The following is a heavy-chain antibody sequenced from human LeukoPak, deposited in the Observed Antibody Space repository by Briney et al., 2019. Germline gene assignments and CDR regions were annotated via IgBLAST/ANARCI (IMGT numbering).Heavy chain of an antibody. CDR3: ARDRGSSGWYAFDI. J-gene: IGHJ3*02. CDR2: INTNTGNP. Sequence: ASVKVSCKASGYTFTSYGMNWVRQAPGQGLEWMGWINTNTGNPTYAQGFTGRFVFSLDTSVSTAYLQISSLKAEDTAVYYCARDRGSSGWYAFDIWGQGTMVTVSS. CDR1: GYTFTSYG. D-gene: IGHD6-19*01. V-gene: IGHV7-4-1*02.